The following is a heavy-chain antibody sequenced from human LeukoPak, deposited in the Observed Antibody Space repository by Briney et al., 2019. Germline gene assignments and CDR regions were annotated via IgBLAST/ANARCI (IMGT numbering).Heavy chain of an antibody. CDR1: GFTFSSYG. J-gene: IGHJ3*02. CDR3: ARDPQYSGSYFRRGGAFDI. D-gene: IGHD1-26*01. Sequence: GGSLRLSCAASGFTFSSYGMHWVRQAPGKGLEWVAVIWYGGSNKYYADSVKGRFTISRDNSKNTLYLQMNSLRAEDTAVYYCARDPQYSGSYFRRGGAFDIWGQGTMVTVSS. CDR2: IWYGGSNK. V-gene: IGHV3-33*08.